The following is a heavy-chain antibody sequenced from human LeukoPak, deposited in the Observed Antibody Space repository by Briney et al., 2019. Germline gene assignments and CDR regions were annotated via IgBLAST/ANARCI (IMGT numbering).Heavy chain of an antibody. V-gene: IGHV3-15*07. CDR1: GFTFSNAW. J-gene: IGHJ4*02. CDR2: IKSKTDGGTT. D-gene: IGHD1-1*01. CDR3: TTTPGPVQLAYYFDY. Sequence: TGGSLRLSCAASGFTFSNAWMNWVRQAPGKGLEWVGRIKSKTDGGTTDYAAPVKGRFTISRDDSKNTLYLQMNSLKTEDTAVYYCTTTPGPVQLAYYFDYWGQGTLVTVSS.